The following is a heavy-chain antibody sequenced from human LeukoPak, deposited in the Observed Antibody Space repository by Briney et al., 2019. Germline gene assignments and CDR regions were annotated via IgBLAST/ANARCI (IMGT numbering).Heavy chain of an antibody. CDR1: GYTFTGYY. J-gene: IGHJ6*03. CDR3: ARGFPGVKPIAAAGTFSYYYMDV. CDR2: INPNSGGT. V-gene: IGHV1-2*02. Sequence: ASVKVSCKASGYTFTGYYMHWVRQAPGQGLEWMGWINPNSGGTNYAQKFQGRVTMTTDTSTSTAYMELRSLRSDDTAVYYCARGFPGVKPIAAAGTFSYYYMDVWGKGTTVTVSS. D-gene: IGHD6-13*01.